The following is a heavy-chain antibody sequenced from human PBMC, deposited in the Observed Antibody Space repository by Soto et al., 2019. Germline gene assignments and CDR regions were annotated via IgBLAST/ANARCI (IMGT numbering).Heavy chain of an antibody. CDR2: IIPIFGTA. V-gene: IGHV1-69*13. Sequence: SVKVSCKASGGTFSSYAISWVRQAPGQGLEWMGGIIPIFGTANYAQKFQGRVTITADESTSTAYMELSSLRSEDTAVYYCAREGCSGGSCYSDYWGQGTLVTVSS. CDR3: AREGCSGGSCYSDY. D-gene: IGHD2-15*01. CDR1: GGTFSSYA. J-gene: IGHJ4*02.